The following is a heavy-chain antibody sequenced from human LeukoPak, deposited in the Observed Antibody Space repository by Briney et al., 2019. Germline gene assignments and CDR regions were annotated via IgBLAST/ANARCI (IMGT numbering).Heavy chain of an antibody. Sequence: ASVKVSCTASGYTFTSYDINWVRQATGQGLEWMGWMNPNSGNTGYAQKFQGRVTMTRNTSISTAYMELSSLRSEDTAVYYCASPDGYNSNYYFDYWGQGTLVTVSS. CDR3: ASPDGYNSNYYFDY. D-gene: IGHD5-24*01. CDR1: GYTFTSYD. J-gene: IGHJ4*02. V-gene: IGHV1-8*01. CDR2: MNPNSGNT.